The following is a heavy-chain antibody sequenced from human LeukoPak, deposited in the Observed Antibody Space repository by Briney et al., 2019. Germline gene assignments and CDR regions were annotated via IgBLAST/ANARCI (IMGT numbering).Heavy chain of an antibody. Sequence: ASVKVSCKASGYTFTGYYMHWVRQAPGQGLEWMGWINPNSGGTIYAQKFQGRVTMTRDTSISTAYMELSRLRSDDTAVYYCARAEGTIFGVVILRYFDYWGQGTLVTVSS. CDR3: ARAEGTIFGVVILRYFDY. D-gene: IGHD3-3*01. CDR2: INPNSGGT. J-gene: IGHJ4*02. CDR1: GYTFTGYY. V-gene: IGHV1-2*02.